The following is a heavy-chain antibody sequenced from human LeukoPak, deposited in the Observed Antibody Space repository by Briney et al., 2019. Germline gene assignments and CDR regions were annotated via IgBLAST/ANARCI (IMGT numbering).Heavy chain of an antibody. J-gene: IGHJ6*03. CDR1: GFTFSSYD. V-gene: IGHV3-13*01. Sequence: GGALRLSCAAPGFTFSSYDMHWVRQATGKSLEWVSAIGTAGDTYYPGSVKGRFTISRENAKNSLYLQMNSLRAGDTAVYYCARDGSVATNENPSYYMDVWGKGTTVTVSS. D-gene: IGHD5-12*01. CDR3: ARDGSVATNENPSYYMDV. CDR2: IGTAGDT.